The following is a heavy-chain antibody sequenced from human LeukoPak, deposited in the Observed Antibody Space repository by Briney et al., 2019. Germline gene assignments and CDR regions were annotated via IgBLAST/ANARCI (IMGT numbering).Heavy chain of an antibody. Sequence: ASVKVSCKASGGTFSSYAISWVRQAPGQGLEWMGGIIPIFGTANYAQKFQGRVTITADKSTSTAYMELSSLRSEDTAVYYCARELMATSGDRAAYNWFDPWGQGTLVTVSS. CDR2: IIPIFGTA. J-gene: IGHJ5*02. CDR3: ARELMATSGDRAAYNWFDP. CDR1: GGTFSSYA. D-gene: IGHD5-24*01. V-gene: IGHV1-69*06.